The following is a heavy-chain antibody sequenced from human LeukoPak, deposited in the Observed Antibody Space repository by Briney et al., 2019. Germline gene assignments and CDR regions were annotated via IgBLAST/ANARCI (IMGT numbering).Heavy chain of an antibody. V-gene: IGHV3-21*01. D-gene: IGHD2-2*02. CDR1: EFTFSSYT. CDR2: ISSSSSYI. Sequence: GGSLRLSCAASEFTFSSYTMNWVRQAPGKGLEWVSSISSSSSYIYYADSMKGRFTISRDNAKNSLYLQMNSLRAEDTAVYFCARGIYTSSPRNPKNFFDYWGQGTLVTVS. CDR3: ARGIYTSSPRNPKNFFDY. J-gene: IGHJ4*02.